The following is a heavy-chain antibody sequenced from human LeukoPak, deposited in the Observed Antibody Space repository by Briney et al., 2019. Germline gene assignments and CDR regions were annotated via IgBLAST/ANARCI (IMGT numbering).Heavy chain of an antibody. Sequence: ASVKVSCKASGYTFISYDINWVRQATGQGLEWMGWMSPNSGNTGYAQKFQGRVTMTRDTSISTAYMELSSLTSEDTAVYYCAKLNCSSTSCPFDYWGQGTLVTVSS. CDR2: MSPNSGNT. CDR3: AKLNCSSTSCPFDY. V-gene: IGHV1-8*01. D-gene: IGHD2-2*01. J-gene: IGHJ4*02. CDR1: GYTFISYD.